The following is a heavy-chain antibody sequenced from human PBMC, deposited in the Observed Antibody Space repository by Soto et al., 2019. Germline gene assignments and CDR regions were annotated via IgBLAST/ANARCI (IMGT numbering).Heavy chain of an antibody. V-gene: IGHV4-39*01. CDR1: GGSISSSSYY. D-gene: IGHD6-13*01. CDR3: ARISSSSRWEIEY. Sequence: SETLSLTCTVSGGSISSSSYYWGWIRQPPGKGLEWIGSIYYSGSTYYNPSLKSRVTISVDTSKNQFSLKLSSVTAADTAVYYCARISSSSRWEIEYWGQGTRVTVAS. J-gene: IGHJ4*02. CDR2: IYYSGST.